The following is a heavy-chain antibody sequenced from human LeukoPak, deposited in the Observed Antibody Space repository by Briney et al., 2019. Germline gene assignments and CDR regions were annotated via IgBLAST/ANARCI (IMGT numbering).Heavy chain of an antibody. V-gene: IGHV1-18*01. D-gene: IGHD3-16*02. J-gene: IGHJ4*02. Sequence: ASVTVSCKASGGTFSSYAISWVRPAPGQGLEWMGWISAYNGNTNYAQKLQGRVTMTTDTSTSTAYMELRSLRSDDTAVYYCARAFQSLGGLSLPDYWGQGTLVTVSS. CDR1: GGTFSSYA. CDR2: ISAYNGNT. CDR3: ARAFQSLGGLSLPDY.